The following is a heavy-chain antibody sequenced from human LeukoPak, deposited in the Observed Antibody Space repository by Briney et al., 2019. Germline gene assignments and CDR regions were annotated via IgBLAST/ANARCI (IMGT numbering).Heavy chain of an antibody. V-gene: IGHV3-13*01. Sequence: GGSLRLSCAASGFTFSSYDMHWVRQATGKGLEWVSAIYAGSDKYYTESVEGRFTISRDNAKNTLYLQMNSLRAEDTAVYYCAKEPPNTMIVGHRLDYWGQGTLVTVSS. J-gene: IGHJ4*02. D-gene: IGHD3-22*01. CDR2: IYAGSDK. CDR3: AKEPPNTMIVGHRLDY. CDR1: GFTFSSYD.